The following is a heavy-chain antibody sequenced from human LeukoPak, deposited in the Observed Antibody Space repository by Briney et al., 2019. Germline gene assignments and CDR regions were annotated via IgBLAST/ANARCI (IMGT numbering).Heavy chain of an antibody. D-gene: IGHD3-16*02. V-gene: IGHV3-66*01. CDR1: AFSISDNY. Sequence: GGSLRLSCAASAFSISDNYMNWVRQAPGKGLEWVSVIYTGGSPYYTDSVKGRFSISRDNSKNTVYLQMSSLRAEDTAVYYCARDSPVSDALDKWGLGTMVTVSS. CDR2: IYTGGSP. J-gene: IGHJ3*02. CDR3: ARDSPVSDALDK.